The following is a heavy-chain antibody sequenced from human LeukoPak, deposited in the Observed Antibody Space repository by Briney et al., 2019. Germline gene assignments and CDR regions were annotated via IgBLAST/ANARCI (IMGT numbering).Heavy chain of an antibody. Sequence: PGGSLRLSCAASGFTFSSYSMNWVRQAPGKGLEWVSSISSSSSYIYYADSVKGRFTISRDNAKNPLYLQMNSLRAEDTAVYYCARGGIAAAGYGVWGQGTLVTVSS. CDR2: ISSSSSYI. CDR1: GFTFSSYS. CDR3: ARGGIAAAGYGV. J-gene: IGHJ4*02. V-gene: IGHV3-21*01. D-gene: IGHD6-13*01.